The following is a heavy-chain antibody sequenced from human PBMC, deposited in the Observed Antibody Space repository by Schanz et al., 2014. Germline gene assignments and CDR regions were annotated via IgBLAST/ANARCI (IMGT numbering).Heavy chain of an antibody. Sequence: EVQLVESGGGLVKPGGSLRLSCGVSGFTASSHSMNWVRQAPGKGLEWVSVIGVDGTTTYYADSVKSRFTISRDNSRNTLYLQMNSLRAEDTAVYYCARDGYSVVVISPTESFDIWGQGTMVTVSP. V-gene: IGHV3-21*02. CDR1: GFTASSHS. D-gene: IGHD2-21*01. J-gene: IGHJ3*02. CDR3: ARDGYSVVVISPTESFDI. CDR2: IGVDGTTT.